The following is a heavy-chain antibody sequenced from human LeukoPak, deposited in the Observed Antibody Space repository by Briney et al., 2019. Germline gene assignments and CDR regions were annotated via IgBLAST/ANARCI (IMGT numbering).Heavy chain of an antibody. V-gene: IGHV3-30*04. J-gene: IGHJ4*02. CDR1: GFTFSSYS. D-gene: IGHD3-10*01. CDR2: ISYDGSNK. Sequence: PGGSLRLSCAASGFTFSSYSMYWVRQAPGRGLEWVAVISYDGSNKYYADSVKGRFTISRDNSKNTLFLQMNSLRAEDTAVYYCPRDVGSSNYFDYWGQGTLATVSA. CDR3: PRDVGSSNYFDY.